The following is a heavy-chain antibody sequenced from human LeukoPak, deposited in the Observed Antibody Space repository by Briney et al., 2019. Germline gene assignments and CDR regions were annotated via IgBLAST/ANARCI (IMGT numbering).Heavy chain of an antibody. D-gene: IGHD1-26*01. V-gene: IGHV3-66*01. CDR1: GFTVSSNY. Sequence: GGSLRLPCAASGFTVSSNYMSWVRQGPGKGLEWVSVIYTGGSTYYADSVEGRFTISRDNSKNTLYLQMNSLRAGDTAVYYCAMATWVGGLDYWGQGTLVTVSS. CDR3: AMATWVGGLDY. CDR2: IYTGGST. J-gene: IGHJ4*02.